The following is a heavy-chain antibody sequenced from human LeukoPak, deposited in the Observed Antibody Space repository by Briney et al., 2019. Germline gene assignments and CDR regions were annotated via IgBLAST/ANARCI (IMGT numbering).Heavy chain of an antibody. CDR2: ISSTSSYT. CDR3: AKATNTATGTPTLAIDY. D-gene: IGHD6-13*01. J-gene: IGHJ4*02. Sequence: GGSLRLSCAASGFIYSDYYMSWIRQAPGKGLEWVSYISSTSSYTAYADSVKGRFTISRDNAKNSLYLQMNSLRAEDTAVYFCAKATNTATGTPTLAIDYWGQGTLVTVSS. CDR1: GFIYSDYY. V-gene: IGHV3-11*05.